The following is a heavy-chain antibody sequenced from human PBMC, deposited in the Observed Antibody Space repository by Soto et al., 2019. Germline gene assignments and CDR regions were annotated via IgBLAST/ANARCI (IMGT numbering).Heavy chain of an antibody. Sequence: SETLSLTCTVSGGSVSSGSYYWSWIRQPPGKGLEWIGYIYYSGSTNYNPSLKSRVTLSVDTSKNQFSLKLSSVTAADTAVYYCARGGYSGYDPSFDYWGQGTLVTVSS. CDR3: ARGGYSGYDPSFDY. V-gene: IGHV4-61*01. CDR1: GGSVSSGSYY. J-gene: IGHJ4*02. D-gene: IGHD5-12*01. CDR2: IYYSGST.